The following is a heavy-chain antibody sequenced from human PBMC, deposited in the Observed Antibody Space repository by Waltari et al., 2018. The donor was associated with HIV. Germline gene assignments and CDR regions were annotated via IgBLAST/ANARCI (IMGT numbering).Heavy chain of an antibody. CDR1: GYSFTSYL. CDR2: TCPVDSST. Sequence: EVQLVQSGAEVKKPGEYLKISCKGSGYSFTSYLSGWVRQMPGKGLKWLGFTCPVDSSTYYRPSFQGQVTISAHRSIRTAYLQWSSVKASDTAMYYCARHVRDSSGWAPFDYWGQGTLVTVSS. V-gene: IGHV5-51*01. J-gene: IGHJ4*02. CDR3: ARHVRDSSGWAPFDY. D-gene: IGHD6-19*01.